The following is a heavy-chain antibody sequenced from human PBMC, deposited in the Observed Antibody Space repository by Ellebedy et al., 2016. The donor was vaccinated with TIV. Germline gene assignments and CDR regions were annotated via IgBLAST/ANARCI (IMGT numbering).Heavy chain of an antibody. Sequence: PGGSLRLSCEVSGLTFINYGMHWVRQAPGKGLEWVAFVRFDGAFNEYADSVRGRFTISRDNSMDTVYLQMNSLRIDDTAMYYCTKGGRYGSGTYATGRNWFDPWGQGTLVIVSS. CDR2: VRFDGAFN. CDR1: GLTFINYG. CDR3: TKGGRYGSGTYATGRNWFDP. D-gene: IGHD3-10*01. V-gene: IGHV3-30*02. J-gene: IGHJ5*02.